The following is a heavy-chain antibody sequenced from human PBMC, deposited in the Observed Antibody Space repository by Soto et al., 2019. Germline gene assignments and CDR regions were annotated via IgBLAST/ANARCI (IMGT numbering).Heavy chain of an antibody. J-gene: IGHJ6*02. CDR3: AAFYDFWSGYSPGVYYYYYGMDV. CDR1: GGSVSSGSYY. V-gene: IGHV4-61*01. Sequence: SETLSLTCTVSGGSVSSGSYYWSWIRQPPGKGLEWIGYIYYSGSTNYNPSLKSRVTISVDTSKNQFSLKLSSVTAADTAVYYCAAFYDFWSGYSPGVYYYYYGMDVWGQGTTVTVSS. D-gene: IGHD3-3*01. CDR2: IYYSGST.